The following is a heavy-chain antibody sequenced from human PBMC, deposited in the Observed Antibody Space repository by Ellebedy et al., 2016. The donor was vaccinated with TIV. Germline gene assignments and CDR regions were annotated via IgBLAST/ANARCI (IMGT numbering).Heavy chain of an antibody. CDR2: IFYNGNT. J-gene: IGHJ3*02. Sequence: SETLSLTCTVSGASIDSGGYYWNWIRQHPGKGLEWVGYIFYNGNTYYNPSLKSRLTIPLDTSKTQFSLKLSSVTAADTAVYYCARWDRGTDAFDIWGQGTMVTVSS. D-gene: IGHD1-1*01. CDR1: GASIDSGGYY. CDR3: ARWDRGTDAFDI. V-gene: IGHV4-31*03.